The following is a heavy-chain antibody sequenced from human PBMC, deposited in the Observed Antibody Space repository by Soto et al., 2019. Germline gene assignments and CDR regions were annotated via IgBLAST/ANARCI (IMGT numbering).Heavy chain of an antibody. Sequence: GASVKVSCKASGYTFTSYYMHWVRQAPGQGLEWTGIINPSGGSTSYAQKFQGRVTMTRDTSTSTVYMELSSLRSEDTAVYYCARGYCSGGSCYSPLLYYYYYYGMDVWGQGTTVTVSS. CDR2: INPSGGST. D-gene: IGHD2-15*01. CDR1: GYTFTSYY. CDR3: ARGYCSGGSCYSPLLYYYYYYGMDV. V-gene: IGHV1-46*01. J-gene: IGHJ6*02.